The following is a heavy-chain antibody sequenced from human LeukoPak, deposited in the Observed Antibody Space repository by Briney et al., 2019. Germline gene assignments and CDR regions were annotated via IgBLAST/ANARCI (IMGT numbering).Heavy chain of an antibody. J-gene: IGHJ4*02. Sequence: SETLSLTCSVSGGSINNRNYYWGWVRQPPGKELEWIGHIYFGGNTFYNPSLKSRLTMSIDTSKDQFSLNINSVAAADTAVYYCARLPVYFGKGYFDSWGRGTLVTVSS. CDR3: ARLPVYFGKGYFDS. CDR2: IYFGGNT. D-gene: IGHD1-14*01. CDR1: GGSINNRNYY. V-gene: IGHV4-39*01.